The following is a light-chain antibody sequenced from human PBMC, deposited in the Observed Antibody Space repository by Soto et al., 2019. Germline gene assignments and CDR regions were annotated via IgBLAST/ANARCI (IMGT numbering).Light chain of an antibody. CDR2: SNY. V-gene: IGLV1-44*01. J-gene: IGLJ1*01. CDR3: AAWDDILNGDV. CDR1: SSNIESNT. Sequence: QTVVTQPPSASGTPGQRVTISCSGSSSNIESNTVTWYQQLPGTAPKLVIYSNYDRPSGVPDRFSGSTSGTSASLVIRGLQSEDEADYYCAAWDDILNGDVFGGGTKVTVL.